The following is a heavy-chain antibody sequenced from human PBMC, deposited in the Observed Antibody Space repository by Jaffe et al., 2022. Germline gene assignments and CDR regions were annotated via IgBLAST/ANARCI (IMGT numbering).Heavy chain of an antibody. CDR3: ASPPGGDDYGDYEYFQH. J-gene: IGHJ1*01. V-gene: IGHV1-69*01. D-gene: IGHD4-17*01. Sequence: QVQLVQSGAEVKKPGSSVKVSCKASGGTFSSYAISWVRQAPGQGLEWMGGIIPIFGTANYAQKFQGRVTITADESTSTAYMELSSLRSEDTAVYYCASPPGGDDYGDYEYFQHWGQGTLVTVSS. CDR2: IIPIFGTA. CDR1: GGTFSSYA.